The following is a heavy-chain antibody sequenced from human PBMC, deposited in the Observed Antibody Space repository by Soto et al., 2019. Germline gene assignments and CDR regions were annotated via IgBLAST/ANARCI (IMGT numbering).Heavy chain of an antibody. CDR3: AKEGIGGIFGAGGFDP. V-gene: IGHV3-53*01. J-gene: IGHJ5*02. Sequence: EVQLVESGGGVVQPGGSLRLSCAASGFIVSDTYMNWVRQAPGRGLEWVSVIYRGGDIYYADSVKGRFTISRDNSTVYLQMNNLRAEDTAMYYCAKEGIGGIFGAGGFDPWGQGTLVTVSS. CDR2: IYRGGDI. D-gene: IGHD3-3*01. CDR1: GFIVSDTY.